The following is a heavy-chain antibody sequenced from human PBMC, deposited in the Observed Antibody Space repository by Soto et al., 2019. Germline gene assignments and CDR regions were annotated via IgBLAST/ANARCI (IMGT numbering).Heavy chain of an antibody. V-gene: IGHV3-21*01. CDR2: ISSSSSYI. D-gene: IGHD3-16*01. J-gene: IGHJ6*02. CDR1: GFTFSSYS. CDR3: ASMGGPSNLYYYGMDV. Sequence: GGSLRLSCAASGFTFSSYSMNWVRQAPGKGLEWVSSISSSSSYIYYADSVKGRFTISRDNAKNSLYLQMSSLRAEDTAVYYCASMGGPSNLYYYGMDVWGQGTTVTVSS.